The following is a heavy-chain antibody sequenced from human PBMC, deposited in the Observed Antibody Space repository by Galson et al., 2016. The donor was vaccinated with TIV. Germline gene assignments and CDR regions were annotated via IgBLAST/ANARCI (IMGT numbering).Heavy chain of an antibody. CDR3: ARDSSGWSFDY. CDR2: IKEDGTEK. Sequence: SLRLSCAASGITSRSYWLSWVRQAPGKGLEWVANIKEDGTEKYYVDSVKGRFTISRDNNAKNSLYLQMNSLRDEDTAVYYCARDSSGWSFDYWGQGTLVTVSS. CDR1: GITSRSYW. J-gene: IGHJ4*02. D-gene: IGHD6-19*01. V-gene: IGHV3-7*01.